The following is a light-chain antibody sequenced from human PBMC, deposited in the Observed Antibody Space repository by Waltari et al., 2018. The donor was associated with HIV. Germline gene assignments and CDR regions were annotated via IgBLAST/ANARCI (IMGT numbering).Light chain of an antibody. V-gene: IGLV2-8*01. Sequence: QSALTQPPSASGSPGQSVTISCTGNSSDAGGYNYVSWYQQHPGNSPKLMLYEVPKRPSGVPDRFSGSKSGNKASLTVSGLQAEDEADYYGSSYAGSNNLLFGGGTKLTVL. CDR1: SSDAGGYNY. CDR2: EVP. CDR3: SSYAGSNNLL. J-gene: IGLJ2*01.